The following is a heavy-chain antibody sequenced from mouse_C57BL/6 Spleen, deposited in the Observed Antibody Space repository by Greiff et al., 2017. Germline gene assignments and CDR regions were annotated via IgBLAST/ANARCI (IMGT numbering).Heavy chain of an antibody. CDR2: IDPSDSET. J-gene: IGHJ4*01. V-gene: IGHV1-52*01. CDR1: GYTFTSYW. D-gene: IGHD2-1*01. Sequence: QVQLQQPGAELVRPGSSVKLSCKASGYTFTSYWMHWVKQRPIQGLEWIGNIDPSDSETHYNQKFKDKATLTVDKSSSTAYTQLSSLTSEDSAVYYCARSDYGNDYAMDYWGQGTSVTVSS. CDR3: ARSDYGNDYAMDY.